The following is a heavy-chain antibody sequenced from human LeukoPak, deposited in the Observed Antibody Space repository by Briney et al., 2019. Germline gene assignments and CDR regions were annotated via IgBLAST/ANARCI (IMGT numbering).Heavy chain of an antibody. V-gene: IGHV4-59*08. CDR3: ASRQEWGYSYGL. CDR1: GGSISSYY. J-gene: IGHJ4*02. CDR2: IYYSGST. D-gene: IGHD5-18*01. Sequence: SETLSLTCTVSGGSISSYYWSRIRQPPGKGLEWIGYIYYSGSTNYNPSLKSRVTISVDTSKNQFSLKLSSVTAADTAVYYCASRQEWGYSYGLWGQGTLVTVSS.